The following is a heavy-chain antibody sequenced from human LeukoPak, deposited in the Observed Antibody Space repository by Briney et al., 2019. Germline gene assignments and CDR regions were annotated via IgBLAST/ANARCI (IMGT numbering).Heavy chain of an antibody. V-gene: IGHV4-34*01. CDR2: INHSGST. CDR3: ARDPGYSYGYLRYWYFDL. CDR1: GGSFSGYY. Sequence: SETLSLTCAVYGGSFSGYYWSWIRQPPGKGLEWIGEINHSGSTNYNPSLKNRVTISVDTSKNQFSLKLSSVTAADTAVYYCARDPGYSYGYLRYWYFDLWGRGTLVTVSS. J-gene: IGHJ2*01. D-gene: IGHD5-18*01.